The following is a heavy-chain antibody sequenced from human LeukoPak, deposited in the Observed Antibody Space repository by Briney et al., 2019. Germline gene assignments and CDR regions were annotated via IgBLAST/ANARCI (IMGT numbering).Heavy chain of an antibody. CDR2: IYHSGST. CDR1: AYSISSGYY. Sequence: SETLSLTCTVSAYSISSGYYWGWIRQPPGKGLEWIGSIYHSGSTYYNPSLKSRGTISVDMSRNQFSLKLSSVTAADTAIYYCARAYSSSSGVFEYWGQGTLVTVSS. V-gene: IGHV4-38-2*02. J-gene: IGHJ4*02. D-gene: IGHD2-15*01. CDR3: ARAYSSSSGVFEY.